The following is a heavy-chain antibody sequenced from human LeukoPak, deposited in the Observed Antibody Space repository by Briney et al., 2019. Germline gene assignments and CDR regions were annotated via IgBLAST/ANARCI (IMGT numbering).Heavy chain of an antibody. V-gene: IGHV3-23*01. Sequence: SCKASGGTFSSYAMSWVRQAPGKGLEWVSVISDSGGSTYYADSVKGRFTISRDNSKNTLYLQMNSLRAEDTAVYYCTKESTVGFDYWGQGTLVTVSS. CDR2: ISDSGGST. D-gene: IGHD4-17*01. J-gene: IGHJ4*02. CDR1: GGTFSSYA. CDR3: TKESTVGFDY.